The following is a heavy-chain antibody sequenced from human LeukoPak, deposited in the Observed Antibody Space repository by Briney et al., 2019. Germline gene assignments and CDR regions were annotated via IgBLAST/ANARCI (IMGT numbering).Heavy chain of an antibody. J-gene: IGHJ4*02. CDR3: ARDFSSGSYYGDYYFDY. V-gene: IGHV3-21*01. Sequence: PGGSLRLSCAASGFTFSSYTLNWVRQAPGKGLEWVSSISSSSYIFYSDSVKGRFTISRDNAKNSLYLQMNSLRAEDTAVYYCARDFSSGSYYGDYYFDYWGQGTLVTVSS. CDR2: ISSSSYI. D-gene: IGHD1-26*01. CDR1: GFTFSSYT.